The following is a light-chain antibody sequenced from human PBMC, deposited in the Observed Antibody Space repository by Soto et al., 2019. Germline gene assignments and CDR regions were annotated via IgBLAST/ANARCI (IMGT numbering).Light chain of an antibody. CDR1: QSVSSSY. J-gene: IGKJ4*01. V-gene: IGKV3-20*01. CDR2: GAS. Sequence: EIVLTQSPGTLSLSPGERATLSCRASQSVSSSYLAWYQQKPGQAPRLLIYGASSRATGIPDRFSGSGSGTAFTLTITRLEPEDFAVYYCPQYGRAPLTFGRGTKVAIK. CDR3: PQYGRAPLT.